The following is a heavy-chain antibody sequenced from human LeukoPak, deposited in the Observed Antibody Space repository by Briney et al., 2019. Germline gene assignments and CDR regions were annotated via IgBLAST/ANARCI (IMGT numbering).Heavy chain of an antibody. J-gene: IGHJ5*02. CDR3: ARAARLPYAEENWFDP. Sequence: SVTVSCKASGGTFSSYAISWVRQAPGQGLEWMGGIIPIFGTANYAQKFQGRVTITADESTSTAYMELSSLRSEDTAVYYCARAARLPYAEENWFDPWGQGTLVTVSS. CDR2: IIPIFGTA. V-gene: IGHV1-69*13. D-gene: IGHD6-6*01. CDR1: GGTFSSYA.